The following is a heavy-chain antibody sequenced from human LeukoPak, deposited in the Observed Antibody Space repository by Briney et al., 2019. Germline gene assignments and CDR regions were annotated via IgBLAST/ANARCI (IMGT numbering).Heavy chain of an antibody. Sequence: GGSLRLSCAASGFTASNNYMSWVRQAPGKGLEWVSIMYSDGSTYYADSVKGRFTISRDSSKNTLYLQINSLRAEDTAVYYCAREASAADYWGQGTLVTVSS. CDR3: AREASAADY. D-gene: IGHD2-2*01. J-gene: IGHJ4*02. CDR2: MYSDGST. CDR1: GFTASNNY. V-gene: IGHV3-53*01.